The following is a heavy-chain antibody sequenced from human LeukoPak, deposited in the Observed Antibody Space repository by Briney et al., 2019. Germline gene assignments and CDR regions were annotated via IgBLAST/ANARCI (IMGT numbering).Heavy chain of an antibody. J-gene: IGHJ4*02. CDR2: ISAYNGNT. V-gene: IGHV1-18*01. CDR3: ARVPYSSSWSVHFDY. Sequence: ASVKVSCKASGYTFTSYGISWVRQAPGQGLEWIGWISAYNGNTNYAQKLQGRVTMTTDTSTSAAYMELRSLRSDDTAVYYCARVPYSSSWSVHFDYWGQGTLVTVSS. CDR1: GYTFTSYG. D-gene: IGHD6-13*01.